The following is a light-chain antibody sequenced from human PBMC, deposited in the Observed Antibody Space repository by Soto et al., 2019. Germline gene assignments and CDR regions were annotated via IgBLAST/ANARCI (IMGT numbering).Light chain of an antibody. V-gene: IGKV3-15*01. CDR3: QQYNNWPPYT. Sequence: EIVMTQSPATLSVSPGERATLSCRASQSVSSNLAWYQPKPGQAPRLLIYGVSTRATGIPARFSGSGSGTEFTLTISSLQSEDFSVYYCQQYNNWPPYTFGQGTKLEIK. J-gene: IGKJ2*01. CDR1: QSVSSN. CDR2: GVS.